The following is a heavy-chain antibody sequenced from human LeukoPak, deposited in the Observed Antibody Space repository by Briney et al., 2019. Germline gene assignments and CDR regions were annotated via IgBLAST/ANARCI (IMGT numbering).Heavy chain of an antibody. CDR3: ASEGVVGAAAHFDY. CDR2: IKQDGSDK. J-gene: IGHJ4*02. D-gene: IGHD1-26*01. CDR1: GFTFTKYW. V-gene: IGHV3-7*01. Sequence: PGGSLRLSCAASGFTFTKYWMTWVRQAPGKGLEWVGNIKQDGSDKNYMDSVKGRFTISRDNTKNSVYLQMSSLRAEDTAVYYCASEGVVGAAAHFDYWGQGALVTVSS.